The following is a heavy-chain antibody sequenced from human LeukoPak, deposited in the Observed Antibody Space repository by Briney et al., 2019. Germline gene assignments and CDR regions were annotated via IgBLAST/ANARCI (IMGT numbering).Heavy chain of an antibody. V-gene: IGHV3-48*02. CDR2: ISSGRSTI. CDR1: GFTFSSYS. CDR3: ATYKWASY. Sequence: PGGSLRLSCAASGFTFSSYSMIWVRQAPGKGLEWVSLISSGRSTIYYADSVKGRFTISRDNAKNSLYLQMNRLTKEDTAVYYGATYKWASYCGEGTPCTVSS. J-gene: IGHJ4*02. D-gene: IGHD1-20*01.